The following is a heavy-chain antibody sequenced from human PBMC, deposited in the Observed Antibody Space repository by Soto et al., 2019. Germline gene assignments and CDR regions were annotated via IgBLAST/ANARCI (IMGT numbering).Heavy chain of an antibody. D-gene: IGHD2-15*01. V-gene: IGHV1-2*02. CDR2: ISPNNGAT. CDR1: GYTFSDYY. J-gene: IGHJ3*01. CDR3: ARGGEFCSTGSCNSSLGDAFDV. Sequence: QVQLVQSGAEVKKPGASMKVSCKASGYTFSDYYMHWVRQAPGQGLECMGWISPNNGATNYAQKFQDRVTMTRDASITTAYMELSRLRSDETAAYYCARGGEFCSTGSCNSSLGDAFDVWGQGTTVTVSS.